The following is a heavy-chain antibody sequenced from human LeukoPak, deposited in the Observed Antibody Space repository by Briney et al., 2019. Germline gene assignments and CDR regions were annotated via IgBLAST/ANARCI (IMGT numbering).Heavy chain of an antibody. Sequence: PSETLSLTCTVSGGSISSSSYYWGWIRQPPGKGLEWIGSIYYSGSTYYNPSLKSRVTISVDTSKNQFSLKLSSVTAADTAVYYCAREGYQLLTRGTLRWFDPWGQGTLVTVSS. V-gene: IGHV4-39*02. CDR3: AREGYQLLTRGTLRWFDP. J-gene: IGHJ5*02. D-gene: IGHD2-2*01. CDR2: IYYSGST. CDR1: GGSISSSSYY.